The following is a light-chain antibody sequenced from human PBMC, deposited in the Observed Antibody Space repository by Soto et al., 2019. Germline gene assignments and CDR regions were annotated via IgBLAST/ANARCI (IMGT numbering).Light chain of an antibody. CDR2: GAS. Sequence: IVLTQSPGTLSLSPGERATLSCGASQTVSASYLAWYQQKPGQAPRLLIYGASRRATGIPDRFSAGGSGTDFTLTISRLEPEDVAVYYCQQYDSSPFTFGQGTKVEIK. J-gene: IGKJ2*01. V-gene: IGKV3-20*01. CDR1: QTVSASY. CDR3: QQYDSSPFT.